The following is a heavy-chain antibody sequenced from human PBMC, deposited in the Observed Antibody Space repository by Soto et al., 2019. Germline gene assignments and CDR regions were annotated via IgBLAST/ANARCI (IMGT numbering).Heavy chain of an antibody. Sequence: GGSLRLSCAASGFIFRNFGMHWVRRAPGKGLEWVATISGDGNDKYYPDSVKGRFTISRDNSKNTLYLQMNSLRADDTAVYYCAKDWQYYRLLEYWGQGTLVTVSS. V-gene: IGHV3-30*18. CDR1: GFIFRNFG. D-gene: IGHD4-4*01. J-gene: IGHJ4*02. CDR3: AKDWQYYRLLEY. CDR2: ISGDGNDK.